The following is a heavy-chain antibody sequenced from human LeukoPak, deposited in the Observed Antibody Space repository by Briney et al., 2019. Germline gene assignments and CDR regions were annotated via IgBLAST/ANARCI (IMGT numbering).Heavy chain of an antibody. CDR3: ARDRNKMATTLKV. V-gene: IGHV4-39*07. Sequence: SETLSLTCTVSGGSISSSSYYWGWIRQPPGKGLEWIGTIYYSGSTYYNPSLKSRVTISVDTSKNQFSLKLSSVTAADTAVYYCARDRNKMATTLKVWGQGTLVTVSS. CDR2: IYYSGST. D-gene: IGHD5-24*01. J-gene: IGHJ4*02. CDR1: GGSISSSSYY.